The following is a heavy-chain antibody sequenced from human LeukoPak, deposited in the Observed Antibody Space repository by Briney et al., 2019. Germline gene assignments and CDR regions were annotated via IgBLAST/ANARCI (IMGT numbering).Heavy chain of an antibody. CDR2: ISSSSSYI. D-gene: IGHD1-26*01. V-gene: IGHV3-21*01. CDR3: AIVVGRFHTFDY. CDR1: GFTFSSYS. J-gene: IGHJ4*02. Sequence: GGSLRLSWAASGFTFSSYSMNWVRQAPGEGLGWVSSISSSSSYIYYADSVKGRFTISRDHAKNSLYLQMNSLRAEDTAVYYCAIVVGRFHTFDYWGQGTLVTVSS.